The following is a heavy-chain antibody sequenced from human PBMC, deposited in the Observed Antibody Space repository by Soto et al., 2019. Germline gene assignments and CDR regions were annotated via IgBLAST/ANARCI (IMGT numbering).Heavy chain of an antibody. V-gene: IGHV4-30-4*01. CDR2: IFSSGTT. Sequence: PSETLSLTCTVSGDSISSGNKYWSWIRQPPGKGLEWIGYIFSSGTTYYNPSLKSRLTMSLDTSQNQFSLKLNSVTVADTAVYYCARVPSPFDYYYAMDVWGQGTTVTVSS. D-gene: IGHD3-16*01. J-gene: IGHJ6*02. CDR3: ARVPSPFDYYYAMDV. CDR1: GDSISSGNKY.